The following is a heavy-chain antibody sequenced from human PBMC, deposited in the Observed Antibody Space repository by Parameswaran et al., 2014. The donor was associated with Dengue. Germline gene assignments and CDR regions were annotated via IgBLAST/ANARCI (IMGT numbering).Heavy chain of an antibody. J-gene: IGHJ4*02. D-gene: IGHD3-22*01. Sequence: WVRQAPGQGLEWMGWMNPNSGNTGYAQKFQGRVTMTTDTSTSTAYMELRSLRSDDTAVYYCARGAAYYYDSSGTNGDYWGQGTLVTVSS. CDR2: MNPNSGNT. V-gene: IGHV1-18*01. CDR3: ARGAAYYYDSSGTNGDY.